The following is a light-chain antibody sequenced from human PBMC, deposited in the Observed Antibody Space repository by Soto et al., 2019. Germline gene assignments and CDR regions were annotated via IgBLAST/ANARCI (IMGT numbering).Light chain of an antibody. CDR2: AAS. CDR3: QQFNSYPLT. J-gene: IGKJ5*01. CDR1: QDISSH. Sequence: DIQLTQSPSFLSAYVGDRVAITCRASQDISSHLVWYQQKPGEAPQLLIFAASTLQSGVPSRFSGSRSETEFTLTTDGLQPEDFANYYCQQFNSYPLTFGQGTR. V-gene: IGKV1-9*01.